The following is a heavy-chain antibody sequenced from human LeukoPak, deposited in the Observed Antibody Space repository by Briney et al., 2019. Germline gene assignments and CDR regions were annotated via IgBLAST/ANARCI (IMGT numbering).Heavy chain of an antibody. J-gene: IGHJ4*02. CDR3: ARVRYFVY. V-gene: IGHV3-30-3*01. CDR2: ISYDGSNK. CDR1: GFTFSSYA. Sequence: PGGSLRLSCAASGFTFSSYAMHWVRQAPGKGLEWVAVISYDGSNKYYADSVKGRFTISRDNSKNTLYLQMNSLRAEDTAVYYCARVRYFVYWGQGTLVTVSS.